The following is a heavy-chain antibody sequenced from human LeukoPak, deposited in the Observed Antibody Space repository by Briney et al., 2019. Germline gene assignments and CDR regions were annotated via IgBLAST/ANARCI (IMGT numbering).Heavy chain of an antibody. CDR2: INHSGST. V-gene: IGHV4-34*01. CDR3: ARWRRYFDWLPTVDY. CDR1: GFTVSSNY. J-gene: IGHJ4*02. D-gene: IGHD3-9*01. Sequence: GSLRHSCAASGFTVSSNYMSWVRQAPGKGLEWIGEINHSGSTNYNPSLKSRVTISVDTSKNQFSLKLSSVTAADTAVYYCARWRRYFDWLPTVDYWGQGTLVTVSS.